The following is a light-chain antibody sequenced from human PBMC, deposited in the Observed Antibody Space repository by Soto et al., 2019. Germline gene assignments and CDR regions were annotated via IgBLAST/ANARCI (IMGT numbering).Light chain of an antibody. Sequence: EIVLTQSPGTLSLSPGDRGTLSCRASQSVGSNYLDWYQQKPGQAPRLLIYAASSRAPGIPARFSGSGSGTDFTLTISRLEPEDSAVYYCQQYGGSPWTFGQGTKVEIK. CDR1: QSVGSNY. CDR2: AAS. CDR3: QQYGGSPWT. V-gene: IGKV3-20*01. J-gene: IGKJ1*01.